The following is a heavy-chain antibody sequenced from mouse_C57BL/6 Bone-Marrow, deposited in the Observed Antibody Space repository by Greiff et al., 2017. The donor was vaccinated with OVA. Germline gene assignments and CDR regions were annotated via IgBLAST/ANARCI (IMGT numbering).Heavy chain of an antibody. CDR3: ASEDYGSSYGYWYFDV. CDR2: INPNNGGT. J-gene: IGHJ1*03. CDR1: GYTFTDYY. V-gene: IGHV1-26*01. Sequence: EVQLQQSGPELVKPGASVKISCKASGYTFTDYYMNWVKQSHGKSLEWIGDINPNNGGTSYNQKFKGKATLTVDKSSSTAYMELRSLTSEDSAVYYCASEDYGSSYGYWYFDVWGTGTTVTVSS. D-gene: IGHD1-1*01.